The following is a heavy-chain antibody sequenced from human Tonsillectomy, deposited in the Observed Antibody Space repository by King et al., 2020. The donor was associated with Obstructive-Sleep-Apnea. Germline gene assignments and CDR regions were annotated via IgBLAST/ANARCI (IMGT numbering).Heavy chain of an antibody. CDR1: GFTFSSYD. J-gene: IGHJ4*02. CDR2: IRNSFETK. CDR3: ARGWELLYFDY. Sequence: VQLVESGGGLVQPGGAQRLSCAASGFTFSSYDMNWVRQAPGKGLEWLLYIRNSFETKYYADSVKGRFTISRDNAKNSLYLQMNSLRSEDTAVYYCARGWELLYFDYWGQGTLVTVSS. D-gene: IGHD1-26*01. V-gene: IGHV3-48*04.